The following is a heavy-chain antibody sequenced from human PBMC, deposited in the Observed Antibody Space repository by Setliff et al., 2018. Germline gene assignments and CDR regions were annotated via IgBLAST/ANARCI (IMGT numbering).Heavy chain of an antibody. CDR1: DYTFISYG. J-gene: IGHJ3*02. CDR3: ARVLFHCSSTSCYLDAFDI. D-gene: IGHD2-2*01. CDR2: ISAYNGNT. V-gene: IGHV1-18*01. Sequence: ASVKVSCKASDYTFISYGISWVRQAPGQGLEWMGWISAYNGNTNYAQKLQGRVTMTTDTSTSTAYMELRSLRSDDTAVYYCARVLFHCSSTSCYLDAFDIWGQGTMVTVSS.